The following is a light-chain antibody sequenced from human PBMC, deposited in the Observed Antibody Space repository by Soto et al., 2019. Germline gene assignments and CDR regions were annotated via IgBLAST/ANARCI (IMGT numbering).Light chain of an antibody. CDR1: QSVSSY. Sequence: EIVLTQSPATLSLSPGERATLTCRASQSVSSYLAWSQQKPGQAPRLLIYDASSRATDVPARFSGSGSGTGVTLTISSLEPEDFAVYYCHQRSNLPFTFRPGNKVDVK. V-gene: IGKV3-11*01. J-gene: IGKJ3*01. CDR2: DAS. CDR3: HQRSNLPFT.